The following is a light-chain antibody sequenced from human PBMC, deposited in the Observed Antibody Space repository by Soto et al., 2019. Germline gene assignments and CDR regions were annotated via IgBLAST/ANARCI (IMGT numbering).Light chain of an antibody. CDR3: QQRQYWPPIT. CDR2: DAS. CDR1: LNVNSY. V-gene: IGKV3-11*01. Sequence: VLTQSPATLSLSPGERATLSCRASLNVNSYLAWYQQKPGQAPRLLIYDASNRAAGIPARFSGSGSGPDFTLTISSLEPEDFAIYYCQQRQYWPPITFGQGTRLEIK. J-gene: IGKJ5*01.